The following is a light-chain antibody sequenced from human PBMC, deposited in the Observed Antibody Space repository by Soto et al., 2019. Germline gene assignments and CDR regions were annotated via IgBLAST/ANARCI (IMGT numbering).Light chain of an antibody. CDR3: T. CDR2: KVS. Sequence: DVVVTQTPLSLPVTLGQPASISCRSNQSLVHSDGIAYFSWFQQRPGRSPRRLIYKVSNRDSGVPARFSGSGSGTDFTLKISRVEAEDVGDPSGTFGQGTRLEI. V-gene: IGKV2-30*02. CDR1: QSLVHSDGIAY. J-gene: IGKJ5*01.